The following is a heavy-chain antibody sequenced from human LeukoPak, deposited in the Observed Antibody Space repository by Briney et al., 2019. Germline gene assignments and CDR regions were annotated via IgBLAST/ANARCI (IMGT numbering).Heavy chain of an antibody. CDR3: ARLKDIVVVPAANVGFDY. Sequence: GASVKVSCKASGYTFTGYYMHWVRQAPGRGLEWMGWINPNSGGTNYAQKFQGRVTMTRDTSISTAYMELSRLRSDDTAVYYCARLKDIVVVPAANVGFDYWGQGTLVTVSS. D-gene: IGHD2-2*01. J-gene: IGHJ4*02. CDR1: GYTFTGYY. V-gene: IGHV1-2*02. CDR2: INPNSGGT.